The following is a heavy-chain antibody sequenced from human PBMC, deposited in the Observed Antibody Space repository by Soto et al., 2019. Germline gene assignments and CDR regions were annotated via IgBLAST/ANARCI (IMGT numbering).Heavy chain of an antibody. D-gene: IGHD3-3*01. CDR1: GFTSDDYA. CDR3: TRDGDFYGMDV. V-gene: IGHV3-49*04. Sequence: GGSLRLSCTFSGFTSDDYALTWVRQAPGKGLEWVAFATSQAFGGTTGYAASVKGRFTISRDDSTTVAYLQMNSLQTEDTAIYYCTRDGDFYGMDVWGQGTTVTVSS. CDR2: ATSQAFGGTT. J-gene: IGHJ6*02.